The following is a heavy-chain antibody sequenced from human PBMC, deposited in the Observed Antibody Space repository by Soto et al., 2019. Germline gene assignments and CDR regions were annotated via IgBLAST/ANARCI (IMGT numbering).Heavy chain of an antibody. CDR3: SLGKSYYWDY. Sequence: DVQLLESGGNLVQPGGSLRLSCEVSGITIRAYAMSWARRAPGKGLEWVAAITGGGSNTHYEDSVKGRFTISRDDSKNKLHLQMSTLRVADTAIYYCSLGKSYYWDYWGQGIQVTVSS. CDR2: ITGGGSNT. V-gene: IGHV3-23*01. J-gene: IGHJ4*02. CDR1: GITIRAYA.